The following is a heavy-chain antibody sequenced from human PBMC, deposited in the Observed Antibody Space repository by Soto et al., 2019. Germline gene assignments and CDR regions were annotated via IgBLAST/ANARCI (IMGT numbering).Heavy chain of an antibody. J-gene: IGHJ4*02. V-gene: IGHV3-23*01. CDR3: AYIRSVYFDY. Sequence: SXYAMSXVRHAPGKGLVWVTAICGSGGSPYYADSVKGRFTISRDNSKNTLYLQMNSLRSEDTAVYYCAYIRSVYFDYWGQGTLVTVSS. D-gene: IGHD1-20*01. CDR2: ICGSGGSP. CDR1: SXYA.